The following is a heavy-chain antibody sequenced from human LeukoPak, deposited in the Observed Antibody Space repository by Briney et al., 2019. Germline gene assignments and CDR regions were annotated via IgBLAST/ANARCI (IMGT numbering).Heavy chain of an antibody. D-gene: IGHD3-3*01. Sequence: PSETLSLTCTVSGGSISSYYWSWIRQPPGKGLEWIGYIYYSGSTNYNPSLKSRVTISVDTSKNQFSPKLSSVTAADTAVYYCARGSYDFWSGNPYYFDYWGQGTLVTVSS. CDR1: GGSISSYY. V-gene: IGHV4-59*01. CDR2: IYYSGST. J-gene: IGHJ4*02. CDR3: ARGSYDFWSGNPYYFDY.